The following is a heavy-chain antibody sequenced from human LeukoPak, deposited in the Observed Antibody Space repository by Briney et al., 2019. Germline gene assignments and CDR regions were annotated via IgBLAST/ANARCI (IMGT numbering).Heavy chain of an antibody. Sequence: ASVKVSCKASGYTFTGYYMHWVRQAPGQGLEWMGWINPNSGGTNYAQKFQGRVTMTRDTSISTAYMELSRLRSDDTAVYYCARDNTVAGSGGQGDYYYYMDVWGKGTTVTVSS. D-gene: IGHD6-19*01. CDR1: GYTFTGYY. J-gene: IGHJ6*03. CDR3: ARDNTVAGSGGQGDYYYYMDV. V-gene: IGHV1-2*02. CDR2: INPNSGGT.